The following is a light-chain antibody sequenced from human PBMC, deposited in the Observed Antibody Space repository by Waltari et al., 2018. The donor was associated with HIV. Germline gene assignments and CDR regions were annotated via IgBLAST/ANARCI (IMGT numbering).Light chain of an antibody. CDR2: RHN. V-gene: IGLV1-47*01. CDR3: ATWDDSLSALWV. CDR1: SSNIGSNY. Sequence: QSVLTQPPSASGTPGQRVTISCSGNSSNIGSNYVYWYQQLPGTTPSLLIFRHNLGPSVVPDRFSGSKAGTSASLVISGLRSEDEADYFCATWDDSLSALWVFGGGTKLTVL. J-gene: IGLJ3*02.